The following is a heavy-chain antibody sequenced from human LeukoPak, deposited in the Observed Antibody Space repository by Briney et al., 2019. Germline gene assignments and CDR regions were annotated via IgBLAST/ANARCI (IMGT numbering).Heavy chain of an antibody. CDR1: GGSISSYY. D-gene: IGHD5-18*01. V-gene: IGHV4-59*01. J-gene: IGHJ4*02. CDR2: IYYTGST. CDR3: ARGALISYSYGPFDY. Sequence: PSETLSLTCTVSGGSISSYYWSWIRQPPGKGLEWIGYIYYTGSTNYNPSPKSRVTISVDTSKNQFSLKLSSVTAADTAVYYCARGALISYSYGPFDYWGQGTLVTVSS.